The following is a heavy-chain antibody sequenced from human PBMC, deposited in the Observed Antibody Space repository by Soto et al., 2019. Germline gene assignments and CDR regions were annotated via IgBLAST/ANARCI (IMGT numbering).Heavy chain of an antibody. J-gene: IGHJ4*02. Sequence: ALRLSCAASGFTFSSYGMHWVRQAPGKGLEWVAVISYDGSNKYHADSVKGRFTISRDNSKNTLYLQMNSLRVEDTAVYYCAKTTDRSGYYSRFDYWGQGALVTVSS. CDR1: GFTFSSYG. CDR2: ISYDGSNK. D-gene: IGHD3-22*01. CDR3: AKTTDRSGYYSRFDY. V-gene: IGHV3-30*18.